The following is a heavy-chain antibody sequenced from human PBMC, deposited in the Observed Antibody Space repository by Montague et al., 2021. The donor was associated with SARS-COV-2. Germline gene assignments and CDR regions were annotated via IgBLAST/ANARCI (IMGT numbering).Heavy chain of an antibody. Sequence: SVKVSCNVSEYRPSEFSMQMHWVRQAPGGGLEWVGQFDSEDGETTAAQQFQVRLTMTEDRSTDTVFMELSSLRSDDTAVYYCATLGVEVITYALAIWGQGTMLTVSS. D-gene: IGHD3-22*01. CDR3: ATLGVEVITYALAI. CDR1: EYRPSEFS. V-gene: IGHV1-24*01. J-gene: IGHJ3*02. CDR2: FDSEDGET.